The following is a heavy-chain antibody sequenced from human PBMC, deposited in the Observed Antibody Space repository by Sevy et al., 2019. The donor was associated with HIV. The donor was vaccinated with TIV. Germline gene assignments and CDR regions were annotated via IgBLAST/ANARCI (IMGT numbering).Heavy chain of an antibody. V-gene: IGHV1-69*13. CDR2: TIPIFGTT. D-gene: IGHD3-10*01. CDR1: GGTFSSYS. J-gene: IGHJ3*02. CDR3: ARDRSPGGRGPIPFDI. Sequence: ASVKVSCKASGGTFSSYSITWVRQAPGQGLEWMGGTIPIFGTTNYGQKFQGRLTITADGSANTAYMELSSLRSEDTPAYYCARDRSPGGRGPIPFDIWGNGTLVTVS.